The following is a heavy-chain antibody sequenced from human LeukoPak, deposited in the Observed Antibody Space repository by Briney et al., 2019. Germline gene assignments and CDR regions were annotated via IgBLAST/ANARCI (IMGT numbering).Heavy chain of an antibody. J-gene: IGHJ6*02. CDR3: ARFSNSSSHYGMDV. Sequence: SETLSLTCTVSGASINSGGHYWGWIRQPPGKGLEWIGSVYYTGSTYYNPSLESRVTMSADTSKNHFSLKLRSVTAADTAVYYCARFSNSSSHYGMDVWGQGTTVTVSS. CDR2: VYYTGST. CDR1: GASINSGGHY. D-gene: IGHD3-22*01. V-gene: IGHV4-39*02.